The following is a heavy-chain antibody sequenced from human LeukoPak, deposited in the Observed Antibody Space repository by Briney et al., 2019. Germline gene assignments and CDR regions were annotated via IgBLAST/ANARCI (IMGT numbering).Heavy chain of an antibody. CDR1: GGSISSYY. Sequence: SETLSLTCTVSGGSISSYYWSWIRQPPGKGLEWIGYIYYSGSTDYNPSLKSRVTISVDTSKNQFSLKLSSVTAADTAVYYCARVTLPQWELFWFDPWGQGTLVTVSS. CDR2: IYYSGST. CDR3: ARVTLPQWELFWFDP. V-gene: IGHV4-59*01. J-gene: IGHJ5*02. D-gene: IGHD1-26*01.